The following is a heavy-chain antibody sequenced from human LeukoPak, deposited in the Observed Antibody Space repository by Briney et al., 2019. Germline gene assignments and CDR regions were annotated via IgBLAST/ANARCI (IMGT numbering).Heavy chain of an antibody. J-gene: IGHJ5*02. CDR2: INPNSGGT. V-gene: IGHV1-2*02. D-gene: IGHD2-15*01. Sequence: ASVKVSCKAYGYTFTGYYVLWVRQAPGQGLEWMGWINPNSGGTHSAQKFQGRVTMTRDTSIGTAYMELSRLTSDDTAVYYCARWVGYSNWFDPWGQGTLVTVSS. CDR3: ARWVGYSNWFDP. CDR1: GYTFTGYY.